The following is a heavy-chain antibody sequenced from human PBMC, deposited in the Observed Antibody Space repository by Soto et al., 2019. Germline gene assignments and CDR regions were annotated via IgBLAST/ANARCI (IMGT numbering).Heavy chain of an antibody. D-gene: IGHD1-20*01. CDR3: AKAANWNYYYGMDV. J-gene: IGHJ6*02. V-gene: IGHV3-43*01. Sequence: GSLRLSCAASGFTFDDYTMHWVRQAPGKGLEWVSLISWDGGSTYYADSVKGRFTISRDNSKNSLYLQMNSLRTEDTALYYCAKAANWNYYYGMDVWGQGTTVTVSS. CDR1: GFTFDDYT. CDR2: ISWDGGST.